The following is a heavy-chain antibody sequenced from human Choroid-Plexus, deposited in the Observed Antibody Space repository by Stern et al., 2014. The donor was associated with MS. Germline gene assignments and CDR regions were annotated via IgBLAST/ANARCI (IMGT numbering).Heavy chain of an antibody. V-gene: IGHV3-30*18. D-gene: IGHD2/OR15-2a*01. CDR2: VSYDGSNK. CDR1: GFPFGSCA. CDR3: AKDRQYLTYFFDH. Sequence: VQLVESGGGVFQPGRPLRLSCVASGFPFGSCAMHWVRKAPGKGLEGGAGVSYDGSNKYYADSVKGRFTISRDNSQNTLYMQMSSLRPEDTAVYYCAKDRQYLTYFFDHWGQGSLVTVSS. J-gene: IGHJ5*02.